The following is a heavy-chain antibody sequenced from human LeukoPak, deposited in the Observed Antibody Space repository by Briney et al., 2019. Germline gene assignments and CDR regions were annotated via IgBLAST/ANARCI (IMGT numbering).Heavy chain of an antibody. Sequence: GGSLRLSCAASGSTFSSYAMHWVRQAPGKGLEWVAVISYDGSNKYYADSVKGRFTISRDNSKNTLYLQMNSLRAEDTAVYYCARPHVGDIVPSLSYYYYGMDVWGQGTTVTVSS. V-gene: IGHV3-30-3*01. CDR1: GSTFSSYA. D-gene: IGHD2-8*01. CDR3: ARPHVGDIVPSLSYYYYGMDV. CDR2: ISYDGSNK. J-gene: IGHJ6*02.